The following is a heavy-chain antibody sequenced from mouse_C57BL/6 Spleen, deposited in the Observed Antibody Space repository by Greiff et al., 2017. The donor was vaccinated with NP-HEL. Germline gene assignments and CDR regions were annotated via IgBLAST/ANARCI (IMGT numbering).Heavy chain of an antibody. CDR2: ISDGGSYT. Sequence: EVKLVESGGGLVKPGGSLKLSCAASGFTFSSYAMSWVRQTPEKRLEWVATISDGGSYTYYPDNVKGRFTISRDNAKNNLYLQMSHLKSEDTAMYYCARDVGDSSGYYYAMDYWGQGTSVTVSS. J-gene: IGHJ4*01. CDR1: GFTFSSYA. V-gene: IGHV5-4*01. CDR3: ARDVGDSSGYYYAMDY. D-gene: IGHD3-2*02.